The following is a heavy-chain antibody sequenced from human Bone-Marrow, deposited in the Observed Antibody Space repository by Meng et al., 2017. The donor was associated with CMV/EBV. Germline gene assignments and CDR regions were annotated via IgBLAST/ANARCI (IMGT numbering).Heavy chain of an antibody. CDR3: APYYYDSSGYYYDY. J-gene: IGHJ4*02. Sequence: GSLRLSCTVSGDSISTYYWSWIRQTPGKGLEWIGCIYHSGSTNYNPSLKTRVTISVDTSKNQFSLKLNSVTAADTAVYYCAPYYYDSSGYYYDYWGQGTLVTVSS. CDR1: GDSISTYY. V-gene: IGHV4-59*01. CDR2: IYHSGST. D-gene: IGHD3-22*01.